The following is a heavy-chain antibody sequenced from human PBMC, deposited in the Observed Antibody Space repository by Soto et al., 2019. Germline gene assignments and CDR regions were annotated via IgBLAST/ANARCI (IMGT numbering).Heavy chain of an antibody. J-gene: IGHJ6*03. CDR3: ARDRGCSGGSCYSSDYYYYMDV. CDR1: GYTFTSYY. Sequence: ASVKVSCKASGYTFTSYYMHWVRQAPGQGLEWMGIINPSGGSTSYAQKFQGRVTMTRDTSTSTVYMELSSLRSEDTAVYYCARDRGCSGGSCYSSDYYYYMDVWGKGTTVTVSS. V-gene: IGHV1-46*03. CDR2: INPSGGST. D-gene: IGHD2-15*01.